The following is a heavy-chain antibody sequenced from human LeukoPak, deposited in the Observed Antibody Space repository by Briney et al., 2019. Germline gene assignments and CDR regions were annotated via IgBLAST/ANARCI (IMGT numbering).Heavy chain of an antibody. V-gene: IGHV1-69*13. J-gene: IGHJ4*02. CDR2: IIPIFGTA. CDR3: ARDRRYYDSSGYYHMGWFDY. D-gene: IGHD3-22*01. CDR1: GGTFSSYA. Sequence: ASVKVSCKASGGTFSSYAISWVRQAPGQGLEWMGGIIPIFGTANYAQKFQGRVTITADESTSTAYMELSSLRSEDTAVYYCARDRRYYDSSGYYHMGWFDYWGQGTLVTVSS.